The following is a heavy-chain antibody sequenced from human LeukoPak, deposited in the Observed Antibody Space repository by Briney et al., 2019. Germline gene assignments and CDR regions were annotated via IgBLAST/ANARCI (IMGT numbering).Heavy chain of an antibody. CDR3: ARDRDPGGFDP. D-gene: IGHD5-24*01. Sequence: GASVKVPCKASGGTFSSYAISWVRQAPGQGLEWMGGIIPIFGTANYAQKFQGRVTITADESTSTAYMELSSLRSEDTAVYYCARDRDPGGFDPWGQGTLVTVSS. CDR1: GGTFSSYA. CDR2: IIPIFGTA. J-gene: IGHJ5*02. V-gene: IGHV1-69*13.